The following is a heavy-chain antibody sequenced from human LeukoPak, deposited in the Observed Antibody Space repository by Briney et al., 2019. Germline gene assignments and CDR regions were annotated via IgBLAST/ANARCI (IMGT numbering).Heavy chain of an antibody. V-gene: IGHV4-30-4*01. J-gene: IGHJ3*02. D-gene: IGHD3-22*01. CDR1: GGSISSGDYY. Sequence: PSQTQSLTCTVSGGSISSGDYYWSWIRQPPGKGLEWIGYIYYSGSTYYNPSLKSRVTISVDTSKIQFSLKLSSVTAADTAVYYCARGHPRTYYYDSSGYHPADAFDIWGQGTMVTVSS. CDR3: ARGHPRTYYYDSSGYHPADAFDI. CDR2: IYYSGST.